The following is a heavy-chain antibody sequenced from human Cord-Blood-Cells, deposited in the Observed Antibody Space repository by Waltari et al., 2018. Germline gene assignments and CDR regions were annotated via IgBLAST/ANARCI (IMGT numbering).Heavy chain of an antibody. CDR1: GYSFTSYW. CDR2: IYPGDADT. Sequence: EVQLVQSGAEVKRPGESLKISCKGSGYSFTSYWIGWVRQMPGKGLEWLGIIYPGDADTRNSPSFQGEVTISADKSICTAYLQWSSLKASDTAMYYCARSYGSGSPPFDYWGQGTLVTVSS. J-gene: IGHJ4*02. D-gene: IGHD3-10*01. V-gene: IGHV5-51*01. CDR3: ARSYGSGSPPFDY.